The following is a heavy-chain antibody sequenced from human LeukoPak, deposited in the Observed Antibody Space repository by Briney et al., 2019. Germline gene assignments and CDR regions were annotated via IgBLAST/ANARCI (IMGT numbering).Heavy chain of an antibody. V-gene: IGHV3-23*01. CDR3: AKDLWFGELSPIDY. J-gene: IGHJ4*02. CDR1: GFTFSSYA. Sequence: GGSLRLSCAASGFTFSSYAMSWVRQAPGKGLEWVSAISGSGGSTYYADSAKGRFTISRDNSKNTLYLQMNSLRAEDTAVYYCAKDLWFGELSPIDYWGQGTLVTVSS. CDR2: ISGSGGST. D-gene: IGHD3-10*01.